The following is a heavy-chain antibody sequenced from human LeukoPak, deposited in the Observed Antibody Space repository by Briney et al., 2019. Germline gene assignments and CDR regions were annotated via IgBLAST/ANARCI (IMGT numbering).Heavy chain of an antibody. D-gene: IGHD2-2*02. CDR2: INPNSGGT. Sequence: ASVKVSCKASGYTFTGYYMHWVRQAPGQGLEWMGLINPNSGGTNYAQKFQGRVTMTRDTSISTAYMELSRLRSDGTAVYYGARSRLVVVPAAILYWGQGTLVTVSS. J-gene: IGHJ4*02. CDR1: GYTFTGYY. CDR3: ARSRLVVVPAAILY. V-gene: IGHV1-2*02.